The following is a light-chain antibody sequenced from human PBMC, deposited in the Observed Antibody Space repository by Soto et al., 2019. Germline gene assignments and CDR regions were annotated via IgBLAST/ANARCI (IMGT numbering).Light chain of an antibody. CDR2: DAS. CDR1: QSVSSNY. V-gene: IGKV3-20*01. CDR3: QQYENWPRT. Sequence: IVLTHSPDTLSLSPGERATLSWSASQSVSSNYLAWYQQKLGQAPRLLIYDASRRATGIPDRFSGSGSGTDFTLTISRLEPEDFAVYYCQQYENWPRTFGQGTKVGIK. J-gene: IGKJ1*01.